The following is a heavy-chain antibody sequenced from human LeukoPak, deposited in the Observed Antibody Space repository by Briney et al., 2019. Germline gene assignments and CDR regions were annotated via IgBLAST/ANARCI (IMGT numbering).Heavy chain of an antibody. V-gene: IGHV3-13*01. CDR2: IGTASDT. J-gene: IGHJ6*03. D-gene: IGHD1-1*01. Sequence: GGSLRLSCAASGFTFSSFDMHWVRQPTGQGLEWVSTIGTASDTYYPGSVEGRFTLSRDNAKNSLYLQMNSPTAGDTAVYYCARGPPRGKYYYMDVWGKGTTVTVSS. CDR1: GFTFSSFD. CDR3: ARGPPRGKYYYMDV.